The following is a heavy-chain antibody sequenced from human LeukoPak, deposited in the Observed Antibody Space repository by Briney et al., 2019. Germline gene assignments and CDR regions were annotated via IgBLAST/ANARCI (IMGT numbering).Heavy chain of an antibody. CDR3: VRDYFCSGGTCDDCFDP. J-gene: IGHJ5*02. CDR1: GYTFTNYG. CDR2: ISTYDHDT. D-gene: IGHD2-15*01. Sequence: ASVKVSCKASGYTFTNYGISWVRQAPGQGLEWMAWISTYDHDTNYAQKFRGRVTMTTDTSTSTAYMELRSLGSDDTAVYYCVRDYFCSGGTCDDCFDPWGQGTLVTVSS. V-gene: IGHV1-18*01.